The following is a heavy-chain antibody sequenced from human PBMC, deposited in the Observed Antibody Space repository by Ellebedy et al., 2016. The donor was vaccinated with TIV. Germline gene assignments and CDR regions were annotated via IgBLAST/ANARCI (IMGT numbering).Heavy chain of an antibody. J-gene: IGHJ4*02. D-gene: IGHD3-16*01. CDR2: ISGSGCST. Sequence: PGGSLRLSCAASGFTFSSYAMSWVRQAPGKGLEWVSAISGSGCSTYYADSVKVRFTISRDNSKNTLYLQMNSLRAEDTAEYYCAKDVGFGWPGDYWGQGTLVTVSS. CDR1: GFTFSSYA. V-gene: IGHV3-23*01. CDR3: AKDVGFGWPGDY.